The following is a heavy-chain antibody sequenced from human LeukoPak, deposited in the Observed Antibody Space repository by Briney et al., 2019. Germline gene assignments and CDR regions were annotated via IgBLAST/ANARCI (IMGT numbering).Heavy chain of an antibody. CDR1: GFTFSSCA. Sequence: PGGSLRLSCAASGFTFSSCAMSWIRQPPGKGLEWIGNIYDRGSTKYNPSLKSRVTISVDTSKNQFSLRLSSVTAADTAVYYCARGRTFDNWGQGTLVTVSS. CDR2: IYDRGST. J-gene: IGHJ4*02. CDR3: ARGRTFDN. V-gene: IGHV4-59*01.